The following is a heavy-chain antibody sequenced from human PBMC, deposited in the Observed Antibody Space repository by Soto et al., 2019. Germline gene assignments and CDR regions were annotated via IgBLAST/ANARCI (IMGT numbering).Heavy chain of an antibody. D-gene: IGHD3-22*01. Sequence: PSETLSLTCTVSGGSISSSSSYWGWIRQPPGKGLEWVGSIYYLGNTYYNPSLGSRVTISVDTSKNQFSLKLRSVTAADTAVFYCSGLYPYESSGYLLNFWGQGALVTGSS. CDR3: SGLYPYESSGYLLNF. J-gene: IGHJ4*02. CDR1: GGSISSSSSY. CDR2: IYYLGNT. V-gene: IGHV4-39*01.